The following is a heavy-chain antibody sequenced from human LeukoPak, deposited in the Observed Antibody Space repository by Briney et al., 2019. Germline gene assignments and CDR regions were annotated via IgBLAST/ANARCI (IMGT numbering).Heavy chain of an antibody. Sequence: SETLSLTCTVSGYSISSGYYWGWIRQPPGKGLEWIGSIYHSGSTYYNPSLKSRVTISVDRSKNQFSLKLSSVTAADTAVYYCARVVLDYGDQNWFDPWGQGTLVTVSS. D-gene: IGHD4-17*01. CDR3: ARVVLDYGDQNWFDP. V-gene: IGHV4-38-2*02. J-gene: IGHJ5*02. CDR2: IYHSGST. CDR1: GYSISSGYY.